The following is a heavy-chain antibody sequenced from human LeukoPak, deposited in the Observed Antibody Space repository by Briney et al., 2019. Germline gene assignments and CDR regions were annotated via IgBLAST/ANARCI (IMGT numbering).Heavy chain of an antibody. V-gene: IGHV2-26*01. CDR1: GFSLSNARMG. CDR3: ARHYYGSGSYLLFFDY. Sequence: TVSGPTLVNPTETLTLTCTVSGFSLSNARMGVSWIRQPSGKALEWLANIFSNDEKSYRTSLKSRLTISKDTSKSQVVLTMTNMDPVDTATYYCARHYYGSGSYLLFFDYWGQGTLVTVSS. D-gene: IGHD3-10*01. J-gene: IGHJ4*02. CDR2: IFSNDEK.